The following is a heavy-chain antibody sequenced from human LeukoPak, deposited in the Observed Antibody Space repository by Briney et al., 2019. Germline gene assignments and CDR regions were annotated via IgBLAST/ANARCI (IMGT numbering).Heavy chain of an antibody. D-gene: IGHD3-10*01. CDR3: VRDGYGSGKGFFDY. Sequence: ASVKVSCKASGHTFTSYGFTWVRQAPGQGPEWMGWISAYDGNTNSAQKFQGRVTMTTDTSTSTVYMELRSLRSDDTAVYYCVRDGYGSGKGFFDYWGQGALVTVSS. V-gene: IGHV1-18*01. J-gene: IGHJ4*02. CDR2: ISAYDGNT. CDR1: GHTFTSYG.